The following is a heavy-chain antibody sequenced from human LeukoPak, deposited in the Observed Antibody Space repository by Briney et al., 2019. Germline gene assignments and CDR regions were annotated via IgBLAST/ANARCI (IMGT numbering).Heavy chain of an antibody. V-gene: IGHV3-74*01. CDR1: GFTFSSYW. CDR2: INSDGSST. CDR3: AGVSVQLWSSSDY. D-gene: IGHD5-18*01. J-gene: IGHJ4*02. Sequence: GGSLRLSCAASGFTFSSYWMHWVRQAPGKGLVWVSRINSDGSSTSYADSVKGRFTISRDNAKNTLYLQMNSLRAEDTAVYFCAGVSVQLWSSSDYWGQGTLVTVSS.